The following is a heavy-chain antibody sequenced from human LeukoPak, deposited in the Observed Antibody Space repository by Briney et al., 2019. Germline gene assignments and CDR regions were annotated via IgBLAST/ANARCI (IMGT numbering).Heavy chain of an antibody. CDR2: ISGSGDRT. CDR3: AKDPNGDYIGAFDM. V-gene: IGHV3-23*01. CDR1: GITASSYA. J-gene: IGHJ3*02. Sequence: GGSLRLSCAASGITASSYAMTWVRQAPGQGLEWVSSISGSGDRTMYADSVKGRFTISRDNFKNTLSLQMNSLRAEDTAVYHCAKDPNGDYIGAFDMWGQGTMVTVSS. D-gene: IGHD4-17*01.